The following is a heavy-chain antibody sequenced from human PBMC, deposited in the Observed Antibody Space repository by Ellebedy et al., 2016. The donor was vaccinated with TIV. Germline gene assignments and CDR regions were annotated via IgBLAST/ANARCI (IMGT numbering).Heavy chain of an antibody. J-gene: IGHJ6*02. Sequence: AASVKVSCKASGGTFSSYAISWVRQAPGQGLEWMGRIIPILGIVNYAQKLQGRVTITADKSTSTGYMELSSLRSEDTAVYYCARVGYDNSGYYRGGLHDYYYYGMDVWGHGTTVTVSS. CDR1: GGTFSSYA. D-gene: IGHD3-22*01. CDR2: IIPILGIV. V-gene: IGHV1-69*04. CDR3: ARVGYDNSGYYRGGLHDYYYYGMDV.